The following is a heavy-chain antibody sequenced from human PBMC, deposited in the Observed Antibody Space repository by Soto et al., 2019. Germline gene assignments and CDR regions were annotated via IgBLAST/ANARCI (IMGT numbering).Heavy chain of an antibody. CDR1: GFTFSSYA. J-gene: IGHJ2*01. Sequence: EVQLLESGGGLVQPGGSLRLSCEASGFTFSSYAMSWFRQAPGRGLEGVSAISGSGGSTYYADSVKGRFTISRDNSKNTLYLQMNSLRAEDTAVYYCAKPSSINNRDWYFDLWGRGTLVTVSS. CDR2: ISGSGGST. D-gene: IGHD5-12*01. V-gene: IGHV3-23*01. CDR3: AKPSSINNRDWYFDL.